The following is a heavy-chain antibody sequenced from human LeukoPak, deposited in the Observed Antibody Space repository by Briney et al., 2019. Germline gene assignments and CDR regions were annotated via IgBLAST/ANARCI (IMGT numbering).Heavy chain of an antibody. CDR3: ARRKRIVGATTGPFDP. J-gene: IGHJ5*02. D-gene: IGHD1-26*01. CDR1: GGSFSGYY. Sequence: SETLSLTCAVYGGSFSGYYWSWIRQPPGKGLEWIGEINHSGSTNYNPSLKSRVTISVDTSKNQFPLKLSSVTVADTAVYYCARRKRIVGATTGPFDPRGQGTLVTVSS. V-gene: IGHV4-34*01. CDR2: INHSGST.